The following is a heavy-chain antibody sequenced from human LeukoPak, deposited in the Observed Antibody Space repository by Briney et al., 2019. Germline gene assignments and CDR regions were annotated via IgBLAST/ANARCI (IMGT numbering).Heavy chain of an antibody. D-gene: IGHD3-22*01. V-gene: IGHV1-69*13. CDR2: IIPIFGTA. J-gene: IGHJ4*02. Sequence: SVKVSCKASGGTFSSYAISWVRQAPGQGLEWMGGIIPIFGTANYAQKFQGRVTITADESTSTAYMELSSLRSEDTAVYYCARGPNYFDSSGYSNETPPPIPFDYWGQGTLVTVSS. CDR1: GGTFSSYA. CDR3: ARGPNYFDSSGYSNETPPPIPFDY.